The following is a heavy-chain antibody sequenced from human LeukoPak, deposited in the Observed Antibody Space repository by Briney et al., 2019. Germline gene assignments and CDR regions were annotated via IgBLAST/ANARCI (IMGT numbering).Heavy chain of an antibody. D-gene: IGHD1-1*01. V-gene: IGHV1-24*01. CDR3: ATDRLEIYALHI. J-gene: IGHJ3*02. CDR2: FEPEEGEHGET. Sequence: ASVTVSCRVPGYSPSDLSIHWVRHVPGKGLEWMGGFEPEEGEHGETIYAQKFEDRLTLTEDTATDTAYMELVSLTSADTAVYYCATDRLEIYALHIWGQGTVVTVSS. CDR1: GYSPSDLS.